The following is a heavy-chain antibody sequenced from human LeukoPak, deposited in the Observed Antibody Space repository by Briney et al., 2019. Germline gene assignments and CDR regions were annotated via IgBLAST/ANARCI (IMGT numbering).Heavy chain of an antibody. CDR1: GYTLTELS. D-gene: IGHD2-21*02. J-gene: IGHJ4*02. V-gene: IGHV1-24*01. Sequence: GASVKVSCKVSGYTLTELSMHWVRQAPGKGLEWMGGFDPEDGETIYAQKFQGRVTMTEDTSTDTAYMELSSLRSDDTAVYYCARAGHIVVVTAIRAPEDYWGQGTLVTVSS. CDR3: ARAGHIVVVTAIRAPEDY. CDR2: FDPEDGET.